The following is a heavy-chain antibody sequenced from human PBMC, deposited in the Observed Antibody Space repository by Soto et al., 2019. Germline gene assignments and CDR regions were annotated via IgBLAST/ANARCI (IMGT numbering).Heavy chain of an antibody. V-gene: IGHV1-18*01. D-gene: IGHD1-7*01. CDR1: GYTFTSYG. CDR2: ISAYNGNT. Sequence: ASVKVSCKASGYTFTSYGISWVRQAPGQGLEWMGWISAYNGNTNYAQKLQGRVTMTRNTSISTAYMELSSLRSEDTAVYYCARGHGTGTSDAFDIWGQGTMVTVSS. J-gene: IGHJ3*02. CDR3: ARGHGTGTSDAFDI.